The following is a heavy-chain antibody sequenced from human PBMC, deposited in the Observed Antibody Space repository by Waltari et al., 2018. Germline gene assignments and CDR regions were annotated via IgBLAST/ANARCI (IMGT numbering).Heavy chain of an antibody. CDR3: ARDEGYGDYGSNWFDP. Sequence: EVQLVESGGGLIQPGGSLRLSCAASGFTVSSNYMSWVRQAPGKGLAWVSVIYSGGSTYYADSVKGRFTISRDNSKNTLYLQMNSLRAEDTAVYYCARDEGYGDYGSNWFDPWGQGTLVTVSS. D-gene: IGHD4-17*01. V-gene: IGHV3-53*01. CDR1: GFTVSSNY. J-gene: IGHJ5*02. CDR2: IYSGGST.